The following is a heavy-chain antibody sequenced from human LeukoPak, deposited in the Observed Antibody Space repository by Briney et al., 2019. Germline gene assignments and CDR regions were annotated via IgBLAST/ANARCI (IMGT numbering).Heavy chain of an antibody. Sequence: SVKVSCKASGFTFTSSAVQWVRQARGQRLEWIGWIVVGSGNTNYAQKFQERVTITRDMSTSTAYMELSSLRFEDTAVYYCAAGYCSGGSCYPYYYYGMDVWGQGTTVTVSS. D-gene: IGHD2-15*01. V-gene: IGHV1-58*01. J-gene: IGHJ6*02. CDR3: AAGYCSGGSCYPYYYYGMDV. CDR2: IVVGSGNT. CDR1: GFTFTSSA.